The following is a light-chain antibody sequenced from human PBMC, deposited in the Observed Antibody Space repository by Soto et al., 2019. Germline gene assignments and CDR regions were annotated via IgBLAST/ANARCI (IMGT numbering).Light chain of an antibody. CDR2: DVN. CDR1: SSDVGYYNY. J-gene: IGLJ2*01. CDR3: SSYTTSSTLLV. V-gene: IGLV2-14*03. Sequence: QSALTQPASVSGSPGQSITISCTGSSSDVGYYNYVSWYQHHPGKAPKLMLFDVNNRPSGVSYRFSGSKSGNTASLTISGLQAEDEADYYCSSYTTSSTLLVFGGGTKLTVL.